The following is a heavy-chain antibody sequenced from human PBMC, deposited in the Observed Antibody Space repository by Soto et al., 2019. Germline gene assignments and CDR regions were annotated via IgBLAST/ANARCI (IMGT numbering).Heavy chain of an antibody. J-gene: IGHJ6*02. Sequence: ASVKVSCKASGYTFTSYGIHWVRQAPGQRLEWTGWINAGNGNTKYSEKFQGRVTITRDTSASTAYLELSSLRSEDTGVYYCAGDPYDSSGYHHHCYYGMDVWGQGTTVTVSS. CDR2: INAGNGNT. D-gene: IGHD3-22*01. V-gene: IGHV1-3*01. CDR3: AGDPYDSSGYHHHCYYGMDV. CDR1: GYTFTSYG.